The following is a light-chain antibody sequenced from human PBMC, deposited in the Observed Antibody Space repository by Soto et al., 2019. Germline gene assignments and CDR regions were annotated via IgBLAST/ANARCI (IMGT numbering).Light chain of an antibody. CDR3: LQDYKYPLT. CDR1: QGIRHY. V-gene: IGKV1-6*01. Sequence: AIQMTQSPSSLSASVGDRVTITCRASQGIRHYLGWYQQKPGKAPKLLIYAASSLQSGVPSRFSGSGSGTDFTLTISSLQPEDFATYYCLQDYKYPLTFGGGTKVEIE. J-gene: IGKJ4*01. CDR2: AAS.